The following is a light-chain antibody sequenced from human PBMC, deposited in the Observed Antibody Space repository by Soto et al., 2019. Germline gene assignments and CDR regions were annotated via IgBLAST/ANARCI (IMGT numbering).Light chain of an antibody. J-gene: IGKJ3*01. CDR1: ESVHRN. Sequence: EVVMTQSPATLSVSPGERVTLSCRASESVHRNLAWYQQKPGQGPSLLIYYASTRATGVPARFTGSGSGTEFTLTISSLQSEDFGVYHCQHYSNSPPTFGPGTKVEIK. V-gene: IGKV3-15*01. CDR2: YAS. CDR3: QHYSNSPPT.